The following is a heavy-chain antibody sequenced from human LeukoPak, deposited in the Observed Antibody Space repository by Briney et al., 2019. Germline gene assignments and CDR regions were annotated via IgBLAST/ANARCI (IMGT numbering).Heavy chain of an antibody. Sequence: GGSLRLSCAASGFTFSSYSMTWVRQAPGKGLEWVSSISSSSSYIYYADSVKGRFTISRDNAKNSLYLQMNSLRAEDTAVYYCARGTDIVVVPALGQGTLVTVSS. D-gene: IGHD2-2*01. V-gene: IGHV3-21*01. CDR3: ARGTDIVVVPA. J-gene: IGHJ5*02. CDR2: ISSSSSYI. CDR1: GFTFSSYS.